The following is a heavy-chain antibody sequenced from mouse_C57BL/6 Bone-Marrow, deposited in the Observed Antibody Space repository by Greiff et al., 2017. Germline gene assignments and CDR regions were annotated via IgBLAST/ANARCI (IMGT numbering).Heavy chain of an antibody. V-gene: IGHV7-3*01. CDR1: GFTFTDYY. CDR2: IRNKANGYTT. D-gene: IGHD4-1*01. CDR3: ARCGIRLNWDGFDY. Sequence: EVQGVESGGGLVQPGGSLSLSCAASGFTFTDYYMSWVRQPPGKALEWLGFIRNKANGYTTEYSASVKGRFTISRDNSQSILYLQMIALRAEDSATYSCARCGIRLNWDGFDYWGQGTTLTVSA. J-gene: IGHJ2*01.